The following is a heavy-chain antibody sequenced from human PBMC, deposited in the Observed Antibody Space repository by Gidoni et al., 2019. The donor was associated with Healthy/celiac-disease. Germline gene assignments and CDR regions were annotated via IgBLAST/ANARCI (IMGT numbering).Heavy chain of an antibody. CDR3: ARSGHGISIAVAGTAYYYYMDV. V-gene: IGHV1-69*01. J-gene: IGHJ6*03. D-gene: IGHD6-19*01. Sequence: QVQLVQSGAEVKKPGSSVKVSCKASGGTFSSYAISWVRQAPGQGLEWMGGIIPIFGTANYAQKFQGRVTITADESTSTAYMELSSLRSEDTAVYYCARSGHGISIAVAGTAYYYYMDVWGKGTTVTVSS. CDR2: IIPIFGTA. CDR1: GGTFSSYA.